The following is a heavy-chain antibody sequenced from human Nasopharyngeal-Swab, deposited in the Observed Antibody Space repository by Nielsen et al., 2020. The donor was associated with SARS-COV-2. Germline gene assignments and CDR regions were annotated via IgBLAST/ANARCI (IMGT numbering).Heavy chain of an antibody. CDR3: ARGVTGVTYIFDY. CDR1: GYTFTSYA. V-gene: IGHV1-3*01. CDR2: INAGNGNT. D-gene: IGHD7-27*01. J-gene: IGHJ4*02. Sequence: ASVKVSCKASGYTFTSYAMHWVRQAPGQRLEWMGWINAGNGNTKYSQKFQGRVTITRDTSASTAYMELSSLRSEDTAVYYCARGVTGVTYIFDYWGQGTLVTVSS.